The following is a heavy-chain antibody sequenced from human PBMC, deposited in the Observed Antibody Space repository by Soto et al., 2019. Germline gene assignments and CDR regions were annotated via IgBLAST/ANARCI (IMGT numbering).Heavy chain of an antibody. CDR2: ISAYNGNT. CDR3: ARSRPPAGY. J-gene: IGHJ4*02. V-gene: IGHV1-18*01. Sequence: QVQLVQSGAEVKKPGASVKVSCKASGYTFTSYAISWVRQAPGQGLEWMGWISAYNGNTNYAQKLRARITTTAAPSTRTAYMEPTSPRSDEPAEYYSARSRPPAGYWAQGTLITASS. CDR1: GYTFTSYA.